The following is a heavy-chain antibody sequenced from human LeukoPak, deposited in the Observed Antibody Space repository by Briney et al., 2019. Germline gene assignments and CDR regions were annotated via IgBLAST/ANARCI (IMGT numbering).Heavy chain of an antibody. CDR3: ARDRGYDYVWGSYRSLDY. D-gene: IGHD3-16*02. J-gene: IGHJ4*02. Sequence: GGSLRLSCAASGFTFSSYSMNWVRQAPGKGLEWVSSISSSSSYIYYADSVKGRFTISRDNAKNSLYLQMNSLRAEDTAVYYCARDRGYDYVWGSYRSLDYWGQGTLVTVSS. V-gene: IGHV3-21*01. CDR1: GFTFSSYS. CDR2: ISSSSSYI.